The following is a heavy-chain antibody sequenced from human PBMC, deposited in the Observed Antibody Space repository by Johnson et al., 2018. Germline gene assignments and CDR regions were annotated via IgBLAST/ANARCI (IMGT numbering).Heavy chain of an antibody. CDR1: GFTFSNYW. V-gene: IGHV3-7*01. CDR2: IKQDGSEK. Sequence: QLVETGGGLVQPGGSLRLSCAASGFTFSNYWMSWVRQAPGKGLEWVANIKQDGSEKHYVDSVKGRFTISRDSAKSSLYLQMNSLRAEDTAVYYCANIDTSGRGAYFQYWGQGTLGTVSS. CDR3: ANIDTSGRGAYFQY. J-gene: IGHJ1*01. D-gene: IGHD3-22*01.